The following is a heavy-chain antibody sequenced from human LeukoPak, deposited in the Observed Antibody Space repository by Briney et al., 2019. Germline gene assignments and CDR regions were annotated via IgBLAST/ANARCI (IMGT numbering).Heavy chain of an antibody. CDR1: GGSFSGYY. J-gene: IGHJ4*02. D-gene: IGHD6-19*01. CDR2: INHSGST. CDR3: ARGGVAGTPGY. V-gene: IGHV4-34*01. Sequence: PSETLSLTCAVYGGSFSGYYWSWIRQPPGKGLEWIGEINHSGSTNYNPSLKSRVTISVDTSKNQFSLKLISVTAADTAVYYCARGGVAGTPGYWGQGTLVTVSS.